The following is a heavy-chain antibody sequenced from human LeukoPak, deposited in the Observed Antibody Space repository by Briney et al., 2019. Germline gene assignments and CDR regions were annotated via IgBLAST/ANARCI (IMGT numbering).Heavy chain of an antibody. J-gene: IGHJ4*02. CDR2: ISGSGDST. CDR1: GFTFSSYA. Sequence: GGSLRLSCAASGFTFSSYAMNWVRQAPGKGLEWVSGISGSGDSTYYADSAKGRFTISRDNPKNTLFLQMKSLRAEDTAVYYCATRPLYFRNQLDYCGQGTLVTVSS. D-gene: IGHD1-14*01. V-gene: IGHV3-23*01. CDR3: ATRPLYFRNQLDY.